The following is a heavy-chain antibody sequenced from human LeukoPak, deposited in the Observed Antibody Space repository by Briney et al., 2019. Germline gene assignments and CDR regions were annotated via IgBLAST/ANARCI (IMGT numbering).Heavy chain of an antibody. CDR1: GYTFTGYY. Sequence: ASVKVSCKASGYTFTGYYMNWVRQAPGQGLEWMGWINPNSGDTNYAQKLQGRVTMTTDTSTSTAYMELRSLRSDDTAVYYCARGRFGELSDDYWGQGTLVTVSS. CDR3: ARGRFGELSDDY. J-gene: IGHJ4*02. D-gene: IGHD3-10*01. CDR2: INPNSGDT. V-gene: IGHV1-18*04.